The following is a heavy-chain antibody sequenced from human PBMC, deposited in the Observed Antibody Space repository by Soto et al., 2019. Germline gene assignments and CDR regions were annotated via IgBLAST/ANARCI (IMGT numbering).Heavy chain of an antibody. V-gene: IGHV5-10-1*01. J-gene: IGHJ6*02. D-gene: IGHD3-10*01. Sequence: PGESLKISCKGSGYSFTSYWIAWVRQMPGKGLEWMGRIDPSDSYTNYSPSFQGHVTISADKSISTAYLQWSSLKASDTAMYYCARHPKGIWFGELLYPDHYYYYYGMDVWGQGTTVTVSS. CDR2: IDPSDSYT. CDR3: ARHPKGIWFGELLYPDHYYYYYGMDV. CDR1: GYSFTSYW.